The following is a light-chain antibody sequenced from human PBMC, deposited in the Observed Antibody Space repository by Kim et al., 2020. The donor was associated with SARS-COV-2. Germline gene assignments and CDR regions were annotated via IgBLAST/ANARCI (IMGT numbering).Light chain of an antibody. CDR2: YDS. V-gene: IGLV3-21*04. J-gene: IGLJ1*01. Sequence: SYELTQPPSVSVAPGKTARITCGGNNIGSKSVHWYQQKPGQAPVLVIYYDSDRPSGIPERFSGSNSGNTATLTISRVEAGDEADYYCQVWDSSSDRLYVFGIGTKVTVL. CDR1: NIGSKS. CDR3: QVWDSSSDRLYV.